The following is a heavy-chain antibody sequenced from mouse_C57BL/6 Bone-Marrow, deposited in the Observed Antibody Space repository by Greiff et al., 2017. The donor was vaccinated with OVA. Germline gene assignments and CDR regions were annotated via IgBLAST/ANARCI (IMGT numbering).Heavy chain of an antibody. Sequence: VQLQQSGAELMKPGASVKLSCKATGYTFTGYWFEWVKQRPGHGLEWIGEFLPGSGSNNYNETFKGQATFTADTSSNTAYMELSSLTTEDSGIYYCARRDSSGYVWFADWGQGTLVTVSA. CDR1: GYTFTGYW. CDR2: FLPGSGSN. J-gene: IGHJ3*01. CDR3: ARRDSSGYVWFAD. D-gene: IGHD3-2*02. V-gene: IGHV1-9*01.